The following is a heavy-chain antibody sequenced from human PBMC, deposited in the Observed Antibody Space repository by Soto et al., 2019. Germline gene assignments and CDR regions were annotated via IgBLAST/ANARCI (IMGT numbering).Heavy chain of an antibody. D-gene: IGHD6-6*01. CDR2: IYYSGST. CDR3: TGHYRSSWFYNY. CDR1: GGSITNGGHY. Sequence: KPSETLSLTCSVSGGSITNGGHYWSWIRQRPGKGLEWIGIIYYSGSTSYHPSLKSRATISLDRSKNQFSLKLNSVTAADSAVYYCTGHYRSSWFYNYWGQGTSVTVSS. V-gene: IGHV4-31*03. J-gene: IGHJ4*02.